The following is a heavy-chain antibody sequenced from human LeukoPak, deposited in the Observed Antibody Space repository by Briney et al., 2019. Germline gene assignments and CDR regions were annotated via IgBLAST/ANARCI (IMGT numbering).Heavy chain of an antibody. CDR3: ARAGSGTLNY. Sequence: SETLSLTCTVSGYSISSGYYWGWIRQPPGKGLEWIGSIYHSGSTDYNPSLKSRVTMSVDTSKNQFSLKLSSVTAADTAVYYCARAGSGTLNYWGQGTLVTVSS. CDR2: IYHSGST. CDR1: GYSISSGYY. V-gene: IGHV4-38-2*02. J-gene: IGHJ4*02. D-gene: IGHD1-26*01.